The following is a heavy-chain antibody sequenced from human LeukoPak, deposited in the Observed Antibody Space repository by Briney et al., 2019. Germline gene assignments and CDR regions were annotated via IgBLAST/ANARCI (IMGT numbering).Heavy chain of an antibody. CDR3: VREGVVLLGVSEFFNY. CDR2: INPNSAGT. V-gene: IGHV1-2*02. J-gene: IGHJ4*02. D-gene: IGHD1-26*01. Sequence: ASVKVSYSPSQSTFTYSYMTRWRQSPGQGLEWMGWINPNSAGTNYAQKFQGRVNMTRDTSISTAYMDLNRMRSDGTIVHYYVREGVVLLGVSEFFNYWGQGTLFTFSS. CDR1: QSTFTYSY.